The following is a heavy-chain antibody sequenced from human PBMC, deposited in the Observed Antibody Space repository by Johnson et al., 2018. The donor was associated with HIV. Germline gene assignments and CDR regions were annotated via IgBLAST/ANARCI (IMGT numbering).Heavy chain of an antibody. CDR3: ARSGTNYLGAFDI. CDR1: GFTFSNYG. CDR2: IRYDGSNK. J-gene: IGHJ3*02. Sequence: QVQLVESGGGVVQPGGSLRLSCAASGFTFSNYGMHWVRQAPGKGLEWVAFIRYDGSNKYYADSVKGRFTISRDTSKNTLYLQMNILRAEDTAVYYCARSGTNYLGAFDIWCQGTMVTVSS. V-gene: IGHV3-30*02. D-gene: IGHD4/OR15-4a*01.